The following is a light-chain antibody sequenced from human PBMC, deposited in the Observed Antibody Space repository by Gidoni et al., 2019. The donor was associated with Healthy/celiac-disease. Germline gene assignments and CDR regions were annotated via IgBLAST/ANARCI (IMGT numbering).Light chain of an antibody. J-gene: IGKJ4*01. Sequence: DIVLTQSPGTLSLSPGERATLSCRASQSVSNGYLAWYQQKPGQAPRLLVYGAYGASTRATGIPDRFSGSGSRTDFTLTSSRLEPEDSAVYYCQQYGSLVTFGGGTKVEIK. CDR2: GAYGAS. CDR3: QQYGSLVT. CDR1: QSVSNGY. V-gene: IGKV3-20*01.